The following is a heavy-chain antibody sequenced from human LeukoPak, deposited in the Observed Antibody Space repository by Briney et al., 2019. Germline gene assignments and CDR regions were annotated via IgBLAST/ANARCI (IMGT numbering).Heavy chain of an antibody. Sequence: GESLKISCKGSGYSFTSYWIGWVRQMPGKGLEWMGIIYPGDSDTRYSPSFQGQVTISADKSISTAYLQWSSLKASDTAMYYCARFRYYGSGGSLTPYYFDYWGQGTLVTVSS. J-gene: IGHJ4*02. CDR1: GYSFTSYW. CDR3: ARFRYYGSGGSLTPYYFDY. D-gene: IGHD3-10*01. V-gene: IGHV5-51*01. CDR2: IYPGDSDT.